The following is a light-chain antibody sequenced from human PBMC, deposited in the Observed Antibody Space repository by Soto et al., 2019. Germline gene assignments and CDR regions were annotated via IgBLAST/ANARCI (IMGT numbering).Light chain of an antibody. J-gene: IGLJ3*02. Sequence: QSVLTQPPSVSGAPGQRVTISCTGSSSNIGAVYDVHWYQQLPGTAPKLLIYGNSNRPSGVPDRFSGSKSGTSASLAITGLQAEDEADYYRPPFHSSLSAWVLGGRTKRTVL. CDR3: PPFHSSLSAWV. V-gene: IGLV1-40*01. CDR2: GNS. CDR1: SSNIGAVYD.